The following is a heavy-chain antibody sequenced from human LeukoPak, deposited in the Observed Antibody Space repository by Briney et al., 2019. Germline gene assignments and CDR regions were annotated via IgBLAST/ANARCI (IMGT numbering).Heavy chain of an antibody. Sequence: PGGSLRLSCAASGFTFSRYWMSWVRQAPGKGLEWVANIKEDGSEKYYVDSVKGRFTISRDNAKKSLYLQMNSLRAEDTAVYYCARDQVLAMIGVLQGAFDLRGQGTMVTVSS. J-gene: IGHJ3*01. CDR2: IKEDGSEK. CDR3: ARDQVLAMIGVLQGAFDL. D-gene: IGHD3-22*01. V-gene: IGHV3-7*01. CDR1: GFTFSRYW.